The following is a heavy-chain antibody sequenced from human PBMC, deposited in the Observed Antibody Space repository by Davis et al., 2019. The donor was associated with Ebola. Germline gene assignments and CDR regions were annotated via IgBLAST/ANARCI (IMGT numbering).Heavy chain of an antibody. CDR1: GYIFTLYA. V-gene: IGHV1-3*01. CDR3: ARTGHDILTGYYEDY. Sequence: ASVKVSCKASGYIFTLYAIHWVRQAPGQRLEWMGWINAGNGNTKYSQKFQGRVTITRDTSASTAYMELSSLRSEDTAVYYCARTGHDILTGYYEDYWGQGTLVTVSS. D-gene: IGHD3-9*01. CDR2: INAGNGNT. J-gene: IGHJ4*02.